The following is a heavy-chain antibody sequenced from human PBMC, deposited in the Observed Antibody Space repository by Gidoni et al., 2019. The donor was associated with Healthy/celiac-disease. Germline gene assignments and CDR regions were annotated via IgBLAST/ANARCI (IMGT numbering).Heavy chain of an antibody. CDR3: ASNLAYDAFDI. V-gene: IGHV3-21*01. Sequence: EVQLVESGGGLVKPGGSLRLSCAASGFTFSSYSMNWVRQAPGKGLAWVSSISSSSSYIYYADSVKGRFTISRDNAKNSLYLQMNSLRAEDTAVYYCASNLAYDAFDIWGQGTMVTVSS. CDR2: ISSSSSYI. CDR1: GFTFSSYS. J-gene: IGHJ3*02.